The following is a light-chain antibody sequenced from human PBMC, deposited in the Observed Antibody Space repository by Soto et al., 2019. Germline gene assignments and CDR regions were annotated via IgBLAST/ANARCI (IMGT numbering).Light chain of an antibody. J-gene: IGKJ5*01. CDR1: QSVSSSY. V-gene: IGKV3-20*01. CDR2: GAS. Sequence: EIVLTQSPVTLSLSPGDSATLSFRASQSVSSSYLAWYQQKPGQAPRLLIYGASSRATGIPDRFSGSGSGTDFTLTITRLEPEDFAVFYCQQYGTSEIIFGQGTRLEI. CDR3: QQYGTSEII.